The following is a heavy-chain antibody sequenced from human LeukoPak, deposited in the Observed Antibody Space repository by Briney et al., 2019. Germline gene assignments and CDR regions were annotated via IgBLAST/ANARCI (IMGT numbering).Heavy chain of an antibody. J-gene: IGHJ4*02. CDR1: GFTFSSYA. V-gene: IGHV3-21*01. CDR3: ARGYDSSGYYLGY. Sequence: NPGGSLRLSCAASGFTFSSYAMSWVRQAPGKGLEWVSSISSSSSYLYYADSVEGRFTISRDNAKNSLYLQMNSLRGEDTAVYYCARGYDSSGYYLGYWGQGTLVTVSS. CDR2: ISSSSSYL. D-gene: IGHD3-22*01.